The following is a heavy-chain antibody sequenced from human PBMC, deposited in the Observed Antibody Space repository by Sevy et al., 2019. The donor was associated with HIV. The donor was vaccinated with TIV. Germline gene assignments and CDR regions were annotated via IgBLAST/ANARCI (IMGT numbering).Heavy chain of an antibody. V-gene: IGHV3-30-3*01. J-gene: IGHJ4*02. Sequence: GGSLRLSCPASGFTFSSYAMHWVRQAPGKGLEWVAVISYDGSNKYYADSVKGRFTISRDNSKNTLYLQMNSLRAEDTAVYYCARSGSLFRPFDYWGQGTLVTVSS. CDR2: ISYDGSNK. CDR3: ARSGSLFRPFDY. CDR1: GFTFSSYA. D-gene: IGHD1-26*01.